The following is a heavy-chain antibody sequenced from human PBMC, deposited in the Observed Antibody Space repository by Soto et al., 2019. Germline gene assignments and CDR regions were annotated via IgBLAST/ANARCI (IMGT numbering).Heavy chain of an antibody. V-gene: IGHV1-8*01. Sequence: GASVKVSCKASGYTFTSYDINWVRQATGQGLEWMGWMNPNSGNTGYAQRFQGRVTMTRNTSISTAYMELSSLRSEDTAVYYCARGESAGYCSSTSCYGVYYYYMDVWGKGTTVTVSS. CDR3: ARGESAGYCSSTSCYGVYYYYMDV. D-gene: IGHD2-2*01. CDR1: GYTFTSYD. CDR2: MNPNSGNT. J-gene: IGHJ6*03.